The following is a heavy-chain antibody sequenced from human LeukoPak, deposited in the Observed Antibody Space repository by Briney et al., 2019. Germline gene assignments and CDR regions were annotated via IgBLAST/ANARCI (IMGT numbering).Heavy chain of an antibody. D-gene: IGHD6-19*01. CDR1: GASIDSYY. CDR2: IYYSGST. J-gene: IGHJ4*02. V-gene: IGHV4-59*08. CDR3: ARQVSGSSGWYYYFDY. Sequence: PSETLSLTCTVSGASIDSYYWSWIRQPPGKGLEWIGYIYYSGSTNYNPSLKSRVTISVDTSKNQFSLKLSSVTAADTAVYYCARQVSGSSGWYYYFDYWGQGTLVTVSS.